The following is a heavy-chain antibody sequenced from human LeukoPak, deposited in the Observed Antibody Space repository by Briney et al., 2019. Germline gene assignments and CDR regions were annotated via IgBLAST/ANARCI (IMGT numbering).Heavy chain of an antibody. V-gene: IGHV3-15*01. CDR3: TTDYVWGSYEVY. D-gene: IGHD3-16*01. Sequence: GGSLRLSCAASGFTFSNAWMSWVRQSPGKGLEWVGRVKSKTDGGTRDYAAPVKGRFIISRYDSKNTLYLQMNSLKAEDTAVYYCTTDYVWGSYEVYWGQGTLVTVSS. CDR2: VKSKTDGGTR. J-gene: IGHJ4*02. CDR1: GFTFSNAW.